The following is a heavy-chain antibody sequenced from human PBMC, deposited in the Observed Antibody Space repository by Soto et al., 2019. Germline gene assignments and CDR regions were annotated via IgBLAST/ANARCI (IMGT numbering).Heavy chain of an antibody. Sequence: GVSLRRSCAASAFNVSSNYMSRDRQAPGQGLEWVSAIYSSGVTYYADSVKGRFTISRDKSKNILYLQMNSLRDEDTAVYYCARDKRTSSRYLDWYYGMDVWGRGTTVTVSS. D-gene: IGHD3-9*01. V-gene: IGHV3-53*01. CDR3: ARDKRTSSRYLDWYYGMDV. CDR1: AFNVSSNY. J-gene: IGHJ6*02. CDR2: IYSSGVT.